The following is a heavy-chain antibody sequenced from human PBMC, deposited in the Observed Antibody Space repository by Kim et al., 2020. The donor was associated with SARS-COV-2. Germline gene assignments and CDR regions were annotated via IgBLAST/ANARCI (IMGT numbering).Heavy chain of an antibody. V-gene: IGHV4-59*13. CDR2: IHYIGNT. CDR3: ARDSRYDGNSYYLNFDY. J-gene: IGHJ4*02. Sequence: SETLSLTCTVSGGTIRSNYYWNWIRQPPGKGLEWIGYIHYIGNTNYNPSLKSRVTMSVDTSKNQFSLKLSSVTAADTAVYYCARDSRYDGNSYYLNFDYWGQGTLVTVSS. D-gene: IGHD3-22*01. CDR1: GGTIRSNYY.